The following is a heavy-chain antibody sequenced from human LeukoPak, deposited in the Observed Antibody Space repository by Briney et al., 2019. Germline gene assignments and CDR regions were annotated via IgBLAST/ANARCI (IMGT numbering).Heavy chain of an antibody. D-gene: IGHD5-18*01. CDR2: LNPNSGVT. J-gene: IGHJ4*02. CDR3: ARDRVQLWFLLSY. Sequence: VASVKVSCKASGYTFTGYYMHWVRQAPGQGLEWMGWLNPNSGVTNYAQKFQGRVTMTRDTSISTAHMELSRLTSDDTAVYYCARDRVQLWFLLSYWGQGTLVTVSS. CDR1: GYTFTGYY. V-gene: IGHV1-2*02.